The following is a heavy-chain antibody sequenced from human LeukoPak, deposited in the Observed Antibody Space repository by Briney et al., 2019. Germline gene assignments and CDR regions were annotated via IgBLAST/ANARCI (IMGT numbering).Heavy chain of an antibody. J-gene: IGHJ3*02. CDR3: ARDLGYSSSSPSGGAFDI. CDR1: GYIFTDYY. D-gene: IGHD6-6*01. Sequence: ASVKVSRKASGYIFTDYYMHWVRQAPGQELGWMGQINPNSGGTNYAQKFQGRVTMTRDTSTSTVYMELSSLRSEDTAVYYCARDLGYSSSSPSGGAFDIWGQGTMVTVSS. CDR2: INPNSGGT. V-gene: IGHV1/OR15-1*04.